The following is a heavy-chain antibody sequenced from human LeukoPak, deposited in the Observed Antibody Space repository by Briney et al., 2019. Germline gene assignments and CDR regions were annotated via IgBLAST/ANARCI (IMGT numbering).Heavy chain of an antibody. Sequence: SGGSLRLSCAASGFTFSSYEMNWVRRAPGKGLEWVSYISSSGSTIYYADSVKGRFTISRDNAKNSLYLQMNSLRAEDTAVYYCARDPSVSYYGSGSYLDYWGQGTLVTVSS. V-gene: IGHV3-48*03. CDR2: ISSSGSTI. J-gene: IGHJ4*02. D-gene: IGHD3-10*01. CDR3: ARDPSVSYYGSGSYLDY. CDR1: GFTFSSYE.